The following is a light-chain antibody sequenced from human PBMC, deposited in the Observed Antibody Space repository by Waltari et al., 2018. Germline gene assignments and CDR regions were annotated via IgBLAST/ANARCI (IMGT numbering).Light chain of an antibody. CDR3: SSYTSSNTLI. J-gene: IGLJ2*01. Sequence: QSALTQPASVSGSPGQSITISCTGTHSDVGAYNYVPWYQQHPGKAPKLMIYDVSKRPSGVSNRFSGSKSANTASLTISGLQAEDEADYYCSSYTSSNTLIFGGGTTLTVL. CDR1: HSDVGAYNY. V-gene: IGLV2-14*03. CDR2: DVS.